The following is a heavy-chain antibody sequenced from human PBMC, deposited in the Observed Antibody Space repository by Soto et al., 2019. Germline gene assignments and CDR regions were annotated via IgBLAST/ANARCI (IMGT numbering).Heavy chain of an antibody. CDR1: GFTFSSYS. Sequence: GGSLRLSCAASGFTFSSYSMNWVRQAPGKGLEWVSYISSSSSTIYYAGSVKGRFTISRDNAKNSLYLQMNSLRAEDTAVYYCARGRDSGSFDYWGQGTLVTVSS. CDR2: ISSSSSTI. J-gene: IGHJ4*02. CDR3: ARGRDSGSFDY. D-gene: IGHD6-25*01. V-gene: IGHV3-48*04.